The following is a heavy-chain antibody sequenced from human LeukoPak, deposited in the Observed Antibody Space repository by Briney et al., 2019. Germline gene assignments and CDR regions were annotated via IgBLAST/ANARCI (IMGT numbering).Heavy chain of an antibody. CDR1: GYTFTGYY. Sequence: ASVKVSCKASGYTFTGYYMHWVRQAPGQGLEWMGWINPNSGGTNYAQKFQGRVTMTRDTSISTAYMELHRLRSDDTAVYYCARGDMVVVVIPGWFDPWGQGTLVTVSS. CDR2: INPNSGGT. D-gene: IGHD3-22*01. CDR3: ARGDMVVVVIPGWFDP. J-gene: IGHJ5*02. V-gene: IGHV1-2*02.